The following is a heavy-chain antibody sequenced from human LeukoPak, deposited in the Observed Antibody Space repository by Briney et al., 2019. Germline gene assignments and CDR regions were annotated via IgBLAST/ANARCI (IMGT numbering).Heavy chain of an antibody. CDR1: GFTFSSYG. V-gene: IGHV3-30*02. CDR3: ATSHVDIVATIPSLSDY. J-gene: IGHJ4*02. CDR2: IRYDGSNK. Sequence: GGSLRLSCAASGFTFSSYGMHWVRQAPGKGLEWVAFIRYDGSNKYYADSVKGRFTISRDNSKNTLYLQMNSLRAEDTAVYYCATSHVDIVATIPSLSDYWGQGTLVTVSS. D-gene: IGHD5-12*01.